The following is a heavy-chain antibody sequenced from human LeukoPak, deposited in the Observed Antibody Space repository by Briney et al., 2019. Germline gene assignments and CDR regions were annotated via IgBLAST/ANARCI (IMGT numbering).Heavy chain of an antibody. Sequence: AISGSGGSTYYADSVKGRFTISRDNSKNTLYLQMNSLRAEDTAVYYCAKADIVVVVAASALDYWGQGTLVTVSS. CDR2: ISGSGGST. CDR3: AKADIVVVVAASALDY. J-gene: IGHJ4*02. V-gene: IGHV3-23*01. D-gene: IGHD2-15*01.